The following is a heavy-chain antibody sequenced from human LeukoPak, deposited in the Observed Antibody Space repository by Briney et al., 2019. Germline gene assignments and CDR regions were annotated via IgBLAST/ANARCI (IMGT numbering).Heavy chain of an antibody. Sequence: PGGSLRLSCAASGFTVSSNYMSWVRQAPGKGLEWGSVIYSGGSTYYADSVKGRFTISRDNSKNTLYLQMNSLRAEDTAVYYCASPSPREVTSIIGAFDIWGQGTMVTVSS. CDR3: ASPSPREVTSIIGAFDI. CDR1: GFTVSSNY. CDR2: IYSGGST. J-gene: IGHJ3*02. D-gene: IGHD4-17*01. V-gene: IGHV3-53*01.